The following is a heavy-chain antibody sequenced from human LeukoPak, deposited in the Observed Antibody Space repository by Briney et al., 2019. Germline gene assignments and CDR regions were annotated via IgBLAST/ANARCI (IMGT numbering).Heavy chain of an antibody. CDR1: EFTFIDYP. Sequence: GGPLKFPWEPPEFTFIDYPIHGVRQAPGKGLDWGALISYDGSNKYYADSVKGRFTISRDNSKNTLYLQMNSLRAEDTALYYCAREWTYSSGWSASGYWGQGTLVTVSS. D-gene: IGHD6-19*01. CDR3: AREWTYSSGWSASGY. V-gene: IGHV3-30-3*01. J-gene: IGHJ4*02. CDR2: ISYDGSNK.